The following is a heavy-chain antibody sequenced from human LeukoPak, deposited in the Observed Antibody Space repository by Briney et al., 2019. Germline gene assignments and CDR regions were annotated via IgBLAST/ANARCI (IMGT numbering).Heavy chain of an antibody. D-gene: IGHD2-15*01. J-gene: IGHJ3*02. CDR3: ARDCGGGSCYGPYDAFDI. Sequence: SETLSLTCAVYGGSFSGYYWSWIRQPPGKGLEWIGEINHSGGTNYNPSLKSRVTISVDTSKNQFSLKLSSVTAADTAVYYCARDCGGGSCYGPYDAFDIWGQGTMVTVSS. CDR1: GGSFSGYY. V-gene: IGHV4-34*01. CDR2: INHSGGT.